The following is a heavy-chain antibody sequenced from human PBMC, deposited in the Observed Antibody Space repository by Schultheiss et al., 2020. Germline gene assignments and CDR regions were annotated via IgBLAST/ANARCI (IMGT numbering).Heavy chain of an antibody. CDR2: IYPGDSDT. CDR3: ARVAAADYYFDY. D-gene: IGHD6-13*01. CDR1: GYSFTSYW. V-gene: IGHV5-51*01. J-gene: IGHJ4*02. Sequence: GGSLRLSCKGSGYSFTSYWIGWVRQMPGKGLEWMGIIYPGDSDTRYSPSFQGQVTISADKSISTAYLQWSSLKASDTAIYYCARVAAADYYFDYWGQGTLVTVSS.